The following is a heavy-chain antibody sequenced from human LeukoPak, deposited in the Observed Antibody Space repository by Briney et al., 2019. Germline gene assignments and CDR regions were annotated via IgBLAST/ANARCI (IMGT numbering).Heavy chain of an antibody. V-gene: IGHV4-59*01. J-gene: IGHJ4*02. CDR3: AKWHEKLLAFDS. D-gene: IGHD1-7*01. CDR1: GASITSYY. CDR2: IHHTGKN. Sequence: SETLSLTCAVSGASITSYYWNWIRQSPGKGLEWIGYIHHTGKNWYNPPLQSRVTLSVDTSKSEFSLRLNSVTAADTAVYYCAKWHEKLLAFDSWGQGTLVTVSS.